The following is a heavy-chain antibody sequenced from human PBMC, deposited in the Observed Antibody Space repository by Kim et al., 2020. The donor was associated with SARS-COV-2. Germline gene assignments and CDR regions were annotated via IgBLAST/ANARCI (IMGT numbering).Heavy chain of an antibody. D-gene: IGHD6-19*01. Sequence: AESVKGRFTMSRDNSKNTLYLQMSSLTAEDAGIYYCAKEGTTSGWRFSFDSWGQGTLVSVSS. CDR3: AKEGTTSGWRFSFDS. V-gene: IGHV3-23*01. J-gene: IGHJ4*02.